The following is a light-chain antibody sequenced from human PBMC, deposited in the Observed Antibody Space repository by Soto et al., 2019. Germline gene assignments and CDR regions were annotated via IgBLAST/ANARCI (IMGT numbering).Light chain of an antibody. CDR1: SSDVGGYNY. V-gene: IGLV2-14*01. Sequence: QSVLTQPASVSGSPGQSITISCTGTSSDVGGYNYVSWHQQHPGKAPKVMIYEVSNRPSGVSNRFSGSKSGNTASLTISGLQAEDEADYYCSSYTASSTVVFGGGTKLTVL. CDR3: SSYTASSTVV. J-gene: IGLJ2*01. CDR2: EVS.